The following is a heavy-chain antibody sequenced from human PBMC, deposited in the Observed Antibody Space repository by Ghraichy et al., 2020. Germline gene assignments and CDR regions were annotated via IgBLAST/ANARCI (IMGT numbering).Heavy chain of an antibody. D-gene: IGHD3-16*01. Sequence: ESLNISCTVSGGSISSYYWSWIRQPPGKGLEWIGYISTSGVTNYNPSLRSQVTISVDTSKNQFSLKLRSVTAADTAVYYCASLGVTYDYWGQGTLVTVSA. V-gene: IGHV4-59*01. CDR2: ISTSGVT. J-gene: IGHJ4*02. CDR1: GGSISSYY. CDR3: ASLGVTYDY.